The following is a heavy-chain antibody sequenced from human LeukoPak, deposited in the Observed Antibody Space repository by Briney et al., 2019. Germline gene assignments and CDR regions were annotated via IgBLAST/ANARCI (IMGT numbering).Heavy chain of an antibody. D-gene: IGHD3-10*01. CDR1: GGSISSYY. CDR2: IYYSGST. CDR3: ASSAMVPNYFDY. Sequence: PSETLSLTCTVSGGSISSYYWSWIRQPPGKGLEWIGYIYYSGSTNYNPSLKSRVTISVDTSKNQFSLKLSSVTAADTAVYYCASSAMVPNYFDYWGQGTLVTVSS. V-gene: IGHV4-59*01. J-gene: IGHJ4*02.